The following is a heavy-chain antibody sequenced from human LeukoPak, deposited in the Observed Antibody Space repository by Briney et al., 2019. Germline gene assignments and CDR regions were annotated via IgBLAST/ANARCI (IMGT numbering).Heavy chain of an antibody. CDR2: IYPADSDT. D-gene: IGHD2-15*01. CDR1: GYSFTSYW. J-gene: IGHJ4*02. CDR3: ARRYCSGGTCYFDY. V-gene: IGHV5-51*01. Sequence: PGESLKISCKGSGYSFTSYWIGWLRQMPGKGLEWMGIIYPADSDTRYKPSFEGQVTISADKSISTAYLQWSSLKASDTAMYYCARRYCSGGTCYFDYWAREPWSPSPQ.